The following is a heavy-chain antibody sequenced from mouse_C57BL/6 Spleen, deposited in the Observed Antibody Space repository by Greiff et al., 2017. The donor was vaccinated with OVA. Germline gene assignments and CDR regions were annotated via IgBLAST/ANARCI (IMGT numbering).Heavy chain of an antibody. V-gene: IGHV3-6*01. CDR2: ISYDGSN. D-gene: IGHD2-1*01. J-gene: IGHJ2*01. CDR3: ARGYYGNYDY. CDR1: GYSITSGYY. Sequence: EVKLQESGPGLVKPSQSLSLTCSVTGYSITSGYYWNWIRQFPGNKLEWMGYISYDGSNNYNPSLKNRISITRDTSKNQFFLKLNSVTTEDTATYYCARGYYGNYDYWGQGTTLTVSS.